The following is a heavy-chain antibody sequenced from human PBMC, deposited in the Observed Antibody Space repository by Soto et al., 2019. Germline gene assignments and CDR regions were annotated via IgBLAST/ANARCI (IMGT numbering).Heavy chain of an antibody. CDR3: TTLSRSYYDAFDI. V-gene: IGHV3-15*01. Sequence: GGSLRLSCAASGFTFSNAWMSWVRQAPGKGLERVGRIKSKTDGGTTDYAAPVKGRFTISRDDSKNTLYLQMNSLKTEDTAVYYCTTLSRSYYDAFDIWGQGTMVTVSS. D-gene: IGHD2-8*01. CDR1: GFTFSNAW. J-gene: IGHJ3*02. CDR2: IKSKTDGGTT.